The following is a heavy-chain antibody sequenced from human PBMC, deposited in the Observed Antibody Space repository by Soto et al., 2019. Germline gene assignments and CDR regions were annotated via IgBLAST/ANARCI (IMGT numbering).Heavy chain of an antibody. CDR2: ICYSGST. CDR3: ARVAVEMATIDAIWFDP. V-gene: IGHV4-31*03. Sequence: QVQLQESGPGLVKPSQTLSLTCTVSGGSISSGGYYWSLIRQHPGKGLEWIGYICYSGSTYYNPSPKSRVTIPVDTSKNHFSLKLSSVTAADTAVDYCARVAVEMATIDAIWFDPWGQGTLVTVSS. J-gene: IGHJ5*02. D-gene: IGHD5-12*01. CDR1: GGSISSGGYY.